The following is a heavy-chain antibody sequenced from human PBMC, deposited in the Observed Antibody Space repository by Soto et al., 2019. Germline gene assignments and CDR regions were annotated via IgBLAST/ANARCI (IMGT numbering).Heavy chain of an antibody. CDR3: YHFWREH. J-gene: IGHJ4*02. D-gene: IGHD3-3*01. V-gene: IGHV3-30*04. CDR2: IPSQGTNK. CDR1: GFSFSTYD. Sequence: QVQLVQSGGGVVQPGRSLRLSCAASGFSFSTYDMHWVRQAPDKGLEWVAVIPSQGTNKYYADSVKGRFTISRDNSENILYLQMNSLRADDTAVYYCYHFWREHWGQGTLVTVSS.